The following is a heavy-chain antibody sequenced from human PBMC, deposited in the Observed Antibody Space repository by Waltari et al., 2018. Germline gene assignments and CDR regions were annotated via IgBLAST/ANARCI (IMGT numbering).Heavy chain of an antibody. D-gene: IGHD4-17*01. J-gene: IGHJ4*02. CDR1: GYSISSGYY. CDR2: IYHSGST. Sequence: QVQLQESGPGLVKPSETLSLTCAVSGYSISSGYYWGWIRQPPGKGLEWIGNIYHSGSTYYNPSLKIRVTISVDTSKNQFSLKLRSVTAADTAVYYCARWVGYGDLYFFDSWGQGTLVTVSS. CDR3: ARWVGYGDLYFFDS. V-gene: IGHV4-38-2*01.